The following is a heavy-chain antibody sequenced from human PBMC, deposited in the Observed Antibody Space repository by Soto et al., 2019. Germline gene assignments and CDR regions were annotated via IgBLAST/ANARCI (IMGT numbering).Heavy chain of an antibody. CDR2: ISSSSNNM. V-gene: IGHV3-21*02. J-gene: IGHJ4*02. Sequence: EVQLVESGGGLVKPGGSLRLSCAGSGFTFSGYSMNWVRQAPGKGLEWDSSISSSSNNMYYADSVKGRFTMSRDNAKNSLYLQMNSLRVNDTAVYYCARDLASATGTFDYWGQGTLVTVSS. CDR1: GFTFSGYS. CDR3: ARDLASATGTFDY. D-gene: IGHD1-1*01.